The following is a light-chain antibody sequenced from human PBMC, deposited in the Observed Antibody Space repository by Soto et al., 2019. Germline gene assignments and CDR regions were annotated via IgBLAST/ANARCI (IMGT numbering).Light chain of an antibody. CDR3: QQYYSAPLT. CDR1: QSVLCSANNRNY. J-gene: IGKJ4*01. CDR2: WAS. Sequence: DIVLTQSHDSLAVSLGDRATINCKSSQSVLCSANNRNYLAWYQKRLGQPPKLLFYWASTRESGVPDRFSGSGSGTDFTLTISSLQAEDVAVYYCQQYYSAPLTFGGGTKVDIK. V-gene: IGKV4-1*01.